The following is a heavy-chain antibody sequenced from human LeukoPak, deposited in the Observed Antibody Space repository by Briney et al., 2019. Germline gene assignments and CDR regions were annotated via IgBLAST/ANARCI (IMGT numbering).Heavy chain of an antibody. J-gene: IGHJ3*02. CDR3: ARDSHSSGWQLTDAFDI. V-gene: IGHV3-23*01. Sequence: GGSLRLSCAASGFTFSSYAMSWVRQAPGKGLEWVSAISGSGGSTYYADSVKGRFTISRDNSKNTLYLQMNSLRAEDTAVYYCARDSHSSGWQLTDAFDIWGQGTMVTVSS. CDR2: ISGSGGST. CDR1: GFTFSSYA. D-gene: IGHD6-19*01.